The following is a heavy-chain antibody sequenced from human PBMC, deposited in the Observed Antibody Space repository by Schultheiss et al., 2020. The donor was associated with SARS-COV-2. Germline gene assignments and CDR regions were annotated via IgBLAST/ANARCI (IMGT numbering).Heavy chain of an antibody. CDR3: AREAALGGFDY. Sequence: ASVKVSCKASGYTFTSYGISWVRQAPGQGLEWMGWITPYNGLTKYAQKLQGRVTMTTDTSTSTAYMELSSLRSEDTAVYYCAREAALGGFDYWGQGTLVTVSS. V-gene: IGHV1-18*04. J-gene: IGHJ4*02. CDR1: GYTFTSYG. CDR2: ITPYNGLT. D-gene: IGHD3-16*01.